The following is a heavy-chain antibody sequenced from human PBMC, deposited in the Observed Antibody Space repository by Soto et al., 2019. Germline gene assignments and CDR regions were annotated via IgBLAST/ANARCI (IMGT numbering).Heavy chain of an antibody. V-gene: IGHV3-23*01. CDR2: IYGGGNGP. CDR1: GFTFSDFA. CDR3: AKMEGMDTWEYSFDY. J-gene: IGHJ4*02. Sequence: EVQVLESGGGLVQPGGSLRLSCAATGFTFSDFAMSWVRQAPGKGLEWVSRIYGGGNGPHYADSVKGRVTISRDNSKNTLYLQMNSLRAEDTDVYYCAKMEGMDTWEYSFDYWGQGTRVTVSS. D-gene: IGHD5-18*01.